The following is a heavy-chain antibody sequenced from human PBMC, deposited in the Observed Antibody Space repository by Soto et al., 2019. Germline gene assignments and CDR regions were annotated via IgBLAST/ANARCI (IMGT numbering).Heavy chain of an antibody. CDR3: ARRGPLLWFGEGRGYYGMDV. J-gene: IGHJ6*02. Sequence: QVQLVQSGAEVKKPGSSVKVSCKASGGTFSSYAISWVRQAPGQGLEWMGGIIPIFGTANYAQKFQGRVTITADESTSTAYMELSSLRSEDTAVYYCARRGPLLWFGEGRGYYGMDVWGQGTTVTVSS. V-gene: IGHV1-69*12. D-gene: IGHD3-10*01. CDR1: GGTFSSYA. CDR2: IIPIFGTA.